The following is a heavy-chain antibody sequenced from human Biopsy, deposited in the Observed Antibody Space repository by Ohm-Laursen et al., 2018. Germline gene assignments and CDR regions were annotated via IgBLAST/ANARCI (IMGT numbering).Heavy chain of an antibody. D-gene: IGHD4-17*01. CDR1: GATFSDYH. V-gene: IGHV4-34*08. CDR2: INQSGET. J-gene: IGHJ4*02. CDR3: GNEVYGRDY. Sequence: PGTLSLTCTVYGATFSDYHWSWIRQPPGKGLEWIGQINQSGETKYNPSLQSRVTISAEVSKNQFSLKLRSLTAADTAIYYCGNEVYGRDYWGQGARVTVSS.